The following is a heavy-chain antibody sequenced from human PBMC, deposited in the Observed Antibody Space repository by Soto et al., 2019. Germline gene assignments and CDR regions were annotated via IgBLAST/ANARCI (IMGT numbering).Heavy chain of an antibody. CDR3: ARMRNADSRGLPGIGAP. D-gene: IGHD6-13*01. Sequence: QLQPVPSGAEMKKPGSSVKVSCKASGGTVGTYIMSWVRQAPGQGLEWMGEINSIFGSTQYVPRVQGRVTLTADATTSTTYMELTRLTSEDTAIYFCARMRNADSRGLPGIGAPWGQGILVTVPS. CDR1: GGTVGTYI. CDR2: INSIFGST. J-gene: IGHJ1*01. V-gene: IGHV1-69*01.